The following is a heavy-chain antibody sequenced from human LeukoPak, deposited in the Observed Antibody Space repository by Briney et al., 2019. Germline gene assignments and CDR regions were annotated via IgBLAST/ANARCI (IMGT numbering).Heavy chain of an antibody. V-gene: IGHV3-11*01. D-gene: IGHD1-26*01. J-gene: IGHJ4*02. CDR2: ISSSGTNI. CDR1: GFTFSDYY. Sequence: PGGSLRLSCAASGFTFSDYYMTWIRQAPGKGLEWVSYISSSGTNIYYADSVKGRFTISRDNAEKSLYLQMNSLRGDDTAVYYCARDQNRVSGSLDYWGQGTLVTVSS. CDR3: ARDQNRVSGSLDY.